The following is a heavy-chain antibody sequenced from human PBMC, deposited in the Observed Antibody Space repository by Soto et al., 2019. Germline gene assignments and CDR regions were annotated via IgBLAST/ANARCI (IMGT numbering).Heavy chain of an antibody. J-gene: IGHJ5*02. CDR1: GYTFTYYY. Sequence: GASVKVSCKASGYTFTYYYIHWVRQAPGQGLEWMGWTNPNSDGAHYAQKFQGRVTMTRDKSTRTLYMEVNRLRSDDTAVYFCARGGGSGWHGDWFDPWGQGTLVTVS. V-gene: IGHV1-2*02. D-gene: IGHD6-19*01. CDR3: ARGGGSGWHGDWFDP. CDR2: TNPNSDGA.